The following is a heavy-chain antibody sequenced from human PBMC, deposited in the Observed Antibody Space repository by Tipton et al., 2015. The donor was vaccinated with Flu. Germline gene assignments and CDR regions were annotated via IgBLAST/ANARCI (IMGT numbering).Heavy chain of an antibody. CDR3: ARGPLVVLEHTGGWFDP. J-gene: IGHJ5*02. V-gene: IGHV1-69*01. Sequence: QVQLVQSGAEVKKPGSSVKVSCKASGGTFSSYAISWVRQAPGQGLEWMGGIIPLFGTANYAQKFQGRVTFTADGSTSTAYMELNSLRSADTAVYYCARGPLVVLEHTGGWFDPWGQGTLVTVSS. CDR1: GGTFSSYA. CDR2: IIPLFGTA. D-gene: IGHD1/OR15-1a*01.